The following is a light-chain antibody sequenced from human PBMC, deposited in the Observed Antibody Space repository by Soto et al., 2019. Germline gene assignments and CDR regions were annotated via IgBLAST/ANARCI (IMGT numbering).Light chain of an antibody. CDR2: DAS. J-gene: IGKJ3*01. Sequence: EIVMTQSPATLSVSPGERATLSCRASQSVSSNLAWYQQKPGQAPRLLIYDASTRATGIPARFSGSGSGTEFTLTISSLQYEDFAVYYCQRYNNWPVTFGPATKVDIK. CDR3: QRYNNWPVT. CDR1: QSVSSN. V-gene: IGKV3-15*01.